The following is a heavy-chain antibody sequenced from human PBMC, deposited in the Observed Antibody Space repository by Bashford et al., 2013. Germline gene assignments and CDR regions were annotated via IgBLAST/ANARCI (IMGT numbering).Heavy chain of an antibody. CDR1: GHTFSGQY. Sequence: VASVKVSCEASGHTFSGQYVHWVRQAPGQGLEWVGRINPNSGDTSFAQKFQDRITMTRDTSISTVYMELSNLRSDDTAVYYCARGNTMVRGVSWDYWGQGTLVTVSS. D-gene: IGHD3-10*01. CDR3: ARGNTMVRGVSWDY. J-gene: IGHJ4*02. CDR2: INPNSGDT. V-gene: IGHV1-2*02.